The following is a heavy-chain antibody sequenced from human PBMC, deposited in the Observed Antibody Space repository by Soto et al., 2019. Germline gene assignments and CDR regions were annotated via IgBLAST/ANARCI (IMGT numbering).Heavy chain of an antibody. V-gene: IGHV1-69*01. CDR2: IIPIFGTA. J-gene: IGHJ6*02. Sequence: QVQLVQSGAEVKKPGSSVKVSCKASGGTFSSYAISWVRQAPGQGLEWMGGIIPIFGTANYAQKFQGRITITADQYTSTAYMELSSLRAEDTAVYYCAIVLRGRDGYNYYYYYGMDVWGQGTTVTVSS. CDR3: AIVLRGRDGYNYYYYYGMDV. D-gene: IGHD5-12*01. CDR1: GGTFSSYA.